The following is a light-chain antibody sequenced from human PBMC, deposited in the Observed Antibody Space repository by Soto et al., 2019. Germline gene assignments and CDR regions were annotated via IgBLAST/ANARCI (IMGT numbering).Light chain of an antibody. J-gene: IGKJ3*01. CDR1: QSISSN. CDR3: QQYNNWPFT. Sequence: EIVMTQSPDTLSVSPGERATLSCRASQSISSNLAWYQQKPGRAPRLLIYGASTRATGIPATFSGSGSGTDDTLTISSVHAEDCAVYYCQQYNNWPFTFGPGTKVDI. V-gene: IGKV3D-15*01. CDR2: GAS.